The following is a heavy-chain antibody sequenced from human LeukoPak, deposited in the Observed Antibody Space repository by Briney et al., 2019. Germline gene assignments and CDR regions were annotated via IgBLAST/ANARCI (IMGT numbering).Heavy chain of an antibody. CDR1: WITFNHHS. CDR3: AKGWSVTMVMAAPGD. D-gene: IGHD3-10*01. V-gene: IGHV3-23*01. J-gene: IGHJ4*02. CDR2: ISANGAKT. Sequence: GSLRLSFAAPWITFNHHSIGWVRQAPGKGLGWVPGISANGAKTYYADSVKGRFTISRDNSKNTQSLQMNSLRAEDTALYYCAKGWSVTMVMAAPGDWGQGALVTVSS.